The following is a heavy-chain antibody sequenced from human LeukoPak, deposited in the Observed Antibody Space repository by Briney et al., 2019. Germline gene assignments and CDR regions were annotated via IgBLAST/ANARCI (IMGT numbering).Heavy chain of an antibody. J-gene: IGHJ6*03. CDR1: GFTFSSYG. D-gene: IGHD2-2*01. V-gene: IGHV3-30*03. CDR2: ISFDGVNT. Sequence: GGSLRLSCAASGFTFSSYGMHWVRQAPGKGLEWVAVISFDGVNTFYADSVKGRFTISRDNSNNTVYLQMNNLRPEDTAVFYCARGQGYESYYYMDVWGKGTTVSVSS. CDR3: ARGQGYESYYYMDV.